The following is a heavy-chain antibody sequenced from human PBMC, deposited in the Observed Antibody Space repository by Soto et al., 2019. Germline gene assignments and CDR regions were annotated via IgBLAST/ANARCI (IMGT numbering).Heavy chain of an antibody. D-gene: IGHD1-1*01. CDR2: ISYDGSNK. CDR3: AKDGGPKRDLDY. V-gene: IGHV3-30*18. CDR1: GFTFSSYG. J-gene: IGHJ4*02. Sequence: GGSLRLSCAASGFTFSSYGMHWVRQAPGKGLEWVAVISYDGSNKYYADSVKGRFTISRDNSKNTLYLQMNSLRAEDTAVYYCAKDGGPKRDLDYWGQGTLVTVSS.